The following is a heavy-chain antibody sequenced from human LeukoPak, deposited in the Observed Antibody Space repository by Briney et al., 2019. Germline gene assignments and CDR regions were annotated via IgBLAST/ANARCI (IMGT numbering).Heavy chain of an antibody. V-gene: IGHV4-39*01. CDR3: AGRHTVTVDY. CDR1: GVSISSTSYY. CDR2: IYYSGGT. Sequence: PSETLSLTCTVSGVSISSTSYYWGWIRQPPGKGLEWIGSIYYSGGTYYNPSLKSRVTISVDTSKNQFSLNLSSVTAADTAVYYCAGRHTVTVDYWGQGTLVTVSS. D-gene: IGHD4-11*01. J-gene: IGHJ4*02.